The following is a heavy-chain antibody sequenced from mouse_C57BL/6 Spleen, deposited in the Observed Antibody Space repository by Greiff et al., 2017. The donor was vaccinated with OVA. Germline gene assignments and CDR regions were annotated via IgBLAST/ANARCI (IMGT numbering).Heavy chain of an antibody. Sequence: EVHLVESGGGLVQPGGSLKLSCAASGFTFSDYYMYWVRQTPEKRLEWVAYISNGGGSTYYPDTVKGRFTISRDNAKNTLYLQMSRLKSEDTAMYYCARGGELDYFDYWGQGTTLTVSS. J-gene: IGHJ2*01. D-gene: IGHD4-1*01. V-gene: IGHV5-12*01. CDR3: ARGGELDYFDY. CDR2: ISNGGGST. CDR1: GFTFSDYY.